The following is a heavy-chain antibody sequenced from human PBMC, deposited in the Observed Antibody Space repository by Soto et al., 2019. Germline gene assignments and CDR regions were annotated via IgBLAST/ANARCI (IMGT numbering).Heavy chain of an antibody. CDR2: ISSSSSYI. D-gene: IGHD3-3*01. V-gene: IGHV3-21*01. CDR3: ARRVSQVSGAFDI. J-gene: IGHJ3*02. Sequence: EVQLVESGGGLVKPGGSLRLSCAASGFTFSSYSMNWVRQAPGKGLEWVSSISSSSSYIYYADSVKGRFTISRDNAKNSLYLQMNSLRDEDTAVYYCARRVSQVSGAFDIWGHGTMVTVSS. CDR1: GFTFSSYS.